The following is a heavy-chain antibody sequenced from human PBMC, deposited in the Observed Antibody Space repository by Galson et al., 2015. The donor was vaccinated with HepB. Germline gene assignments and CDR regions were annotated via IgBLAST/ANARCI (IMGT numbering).Heavy chain of an antibody. D-gene: IGHD2-15*01. J-gene: IGHJ5*02. CDR2: IHYTGST. CDR1: GGSINNYY. Sequence: SETLSLTCTVSGGSINNYYWSWIRQPPGEGLEWIGYIHYTGSTNYNPSLKSRVTISIDTPKNQFSLKLSSVTAADTAVYYCGRGGGWWNPWGQGTLVTVSS. CDR3: GRGGGWWNP. V-gene: IGHV4-59*01.